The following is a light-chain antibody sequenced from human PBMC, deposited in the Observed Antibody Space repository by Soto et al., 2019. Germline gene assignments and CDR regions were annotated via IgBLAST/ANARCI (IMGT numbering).Light chain of an antibody. Sequence: EIVLTQSPGTLSLSPGERATLSCRASQSVSSSYLAWYQQKPGQAPSLLIYGASARATGIPDRFAGSGSGTDFTLTISGLEPEDFAVYFCQQYGTSPLTFGQGTKVDIK. CDR1: QSVSSSY. J-gene: IGKJ1*01. CDR2: GAS. CDR3: QQYGTSPLT. V-gene: IGKV3-20*01.